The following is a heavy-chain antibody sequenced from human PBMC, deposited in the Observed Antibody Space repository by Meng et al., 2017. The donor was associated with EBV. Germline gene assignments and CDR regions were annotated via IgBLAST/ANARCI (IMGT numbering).Heavy chain of an antibody. V-gene: IGHV4-59*01. Sequence: QLRESGPGLVRPSETLSLTCTVSGGAMSPYYWNWIRQFPEKGLEWIGYVHESGNSNYNPSLRDRVTISLDTSKNQFSLELNSVTAADTALYYCARLNQFLEWDFDHWGRGPRGTVAS. CDR2: VHESGNS. D-gene: IGHD3-3*01. CDR3: ARLNQFLEWDFDH. J-gene: IGHJ4*02. CDR1: GGAMSPYY.